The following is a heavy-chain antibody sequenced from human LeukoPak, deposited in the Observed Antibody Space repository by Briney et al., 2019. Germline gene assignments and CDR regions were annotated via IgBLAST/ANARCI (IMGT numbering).Heavy chain of an antibody. V-gene: IGHV4-39*01. CDR1: GGSISSSSYY. D-gene: IGHD3-10*01. Sequence: SETLSLTCTVSGGSISSSSYYWGWIRQPPGKGLEWIGSIYYSGSTYYNPSLKSRVTISVDTSKNQFSLKLSSVTAADTAVYYCARHSFSGFGDFDYWGQGTLVTVSS. CDR2: IYYSGST. J-gene: IGHJ4*02. CDR3: ARHSFSGFGDFDY.